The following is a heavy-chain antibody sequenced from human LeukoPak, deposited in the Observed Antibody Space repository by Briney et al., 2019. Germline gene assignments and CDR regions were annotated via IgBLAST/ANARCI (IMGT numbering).Heavy chain of an antibody. D-gene: IGHD6-13*01. V-gene: IGHV3-30*03. CDR3: ARAFIAAAGPFDY. J-gene: IGHJ4*02. CDR2: ISYDGSNK. Sequence: GRSLRLSCAASGFTFRTYSIHWVRQAPGKGLEWVAVISYDGSNKYYADSVKGRFNISRDNSKNTLYLQMNSLRAEDTAVYYCARAFIAAAGPFDYWGQGTLVTVSS. CDR1: GFTFRTYS.